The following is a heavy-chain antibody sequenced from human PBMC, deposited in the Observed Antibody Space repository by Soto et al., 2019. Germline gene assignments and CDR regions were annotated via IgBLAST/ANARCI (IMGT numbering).Heavy chain of an antibody. V-gene: IGHV1-2*02. CDR2: INPNSGGT. D-gene: IGHD6-19*01. J-gene: IGHJ3*02. CDR1: GYTFNGYY. CDR3: ASRSSGWSDAFDI. Sequence: ASVKVSCKASGYTFNGYYMHWVRQAPGQGLEWMGWINPNSGGTNYAQKFQGRVTMTRVTSISTAYMELRRLRSDDSAVYYCASRSSGWSDAFDIWDQGTMVTVSS.